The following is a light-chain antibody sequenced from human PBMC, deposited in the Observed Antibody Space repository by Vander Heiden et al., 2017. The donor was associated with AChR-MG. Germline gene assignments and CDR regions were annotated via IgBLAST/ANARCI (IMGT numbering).Light chain of an antibody. CDR3: QQAHSLLALT. CDR1: QSISSR. Sequence: IQMTQSPSSVSASVGARVTITCRPNQSISSRLAWHQQKPGTAPQLLIDATSSLRSGVPSRFSGSGSGTDFTLTISSLQPEDFATYYCQQAHSLLALTFGGGTKVEIK. CDR2: ATS. J-gene: IGKJ4*01. V-gene: IGKV1D-12*01.